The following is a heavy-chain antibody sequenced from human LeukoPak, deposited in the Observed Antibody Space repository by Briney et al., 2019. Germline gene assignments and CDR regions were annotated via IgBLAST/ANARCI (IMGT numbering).Heavy chain of an antibody. CDR1: GVSISNYY. Sequence: SETLSLTCNVSGVSISNYYWTWIRQPAVKGLEWIGRIYSRGSINYNPSLKSRVTMSIDTSKNQISLKLSSVTAADTAVYYCARDRGVPAAMGWPNWFDPWGQGTLVTVSS. V-gene: IGHV4-4*07. CDR2: IYSRGSI. J-gene: IGHJ5*02. CDR3: ARDRGVPAAMGWPNWFDP. D-gene: IGHD2-2*01.